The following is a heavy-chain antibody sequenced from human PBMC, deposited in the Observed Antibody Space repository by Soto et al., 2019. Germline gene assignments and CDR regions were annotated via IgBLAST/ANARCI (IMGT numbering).Heavy chain of an antibody. CDR2: VYHSGTT. V-gene: IGHV4-38-2*01. D-gene: IGHD5-12*01. CDR3: ARGYSTGVRYFTY. Sequence: KTSETLSLTCAVSCYSINSDFYWGWIRQPPGKGLEWVGSVYHSGTTYYNPSLKSRLAISVDTSNNHFSLKLSSVTAADTAVYYCARGYSTGVRYFTYWGQGTLVTVSS. J-gene: IGHJ4*02. CDR1: CYSINSDFY.